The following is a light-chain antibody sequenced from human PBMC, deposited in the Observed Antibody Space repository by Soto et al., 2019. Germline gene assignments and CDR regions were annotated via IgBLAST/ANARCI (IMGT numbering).Light chain of an antibody. CDR2: GAS. CDR1: QSVSNNY. V-gene: IGKV3-20*01. J-gene: IGKJ3*01. Sequence: EIVLTQSPGTLSLSPGERATLSCRASQSVSNNYLAWYQQKPGQAPRLLISGASNRATGIPDRFSGSGSGTDFTLAISRLEPEYFAVYYCQQYGTSPFTFGPGTRVDLK. CDR3: QQYGTSPFT.